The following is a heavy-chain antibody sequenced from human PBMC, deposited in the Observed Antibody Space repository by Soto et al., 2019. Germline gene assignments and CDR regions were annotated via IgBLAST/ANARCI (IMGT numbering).Heavy chain of an antibody. CDR3: AVAXVWSGYSPSLYYYGMDV. CDR2: INPNSGGT. V-gene: IGHV1-2*02. CDR1: GYTFTGYY. D-gene: IGHD3-3*01. Sequence: ASVKVSCKASGYTFTGYYMHWVRQAPGQGLEWMGWINPNSGGTNYAQKFQGRVTMTRDTSISTAYMELSRLRSDDTAVYYCAVAXVWSGYSPSLYYYGMDVWGQGTTVTVSS. J-gene: IGHJ6*02.